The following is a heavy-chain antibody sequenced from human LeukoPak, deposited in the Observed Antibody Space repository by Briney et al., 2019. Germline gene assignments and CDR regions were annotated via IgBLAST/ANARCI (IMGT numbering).Heavy chain of an antibody. Sequence: SETLSLTCTVSGGSISSYYWSWIRQPPGKGLEWIGYIYYSGSTNYNPSLKSRVTISVDTSKNQFSLKLSSVTAADTAVYYCARNYDFWSGYYEAWGQGTLVTVSS. CDR3: ARNYDFWSGYYEA. D-gene: IGHD3-3*01. CDR1: GGSISSYY. V-gene: IGHV4-59*01. J-gene: IGHJ5*02. CDR2: IYYSGST.